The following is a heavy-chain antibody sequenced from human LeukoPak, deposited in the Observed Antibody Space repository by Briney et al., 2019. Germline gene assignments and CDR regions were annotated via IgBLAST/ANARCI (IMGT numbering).Heavy chain of an antibody. J-gene: IGHJ4*02. Sequence: GESLRLSCAASGLTFSRYAMSWVRQAPGKGREWVSGVSTSGGSTYYADSVKGRFTISRDNYKNTLHLQMNSLRAEDTAIYYCAKQAYDSPRTDFDYWGQGTLVTVSS. D-gene: IGHD3-22*01. V-gene: IGHV3-23*01. CDR2: VSTSGGST. CDR1: GLTFSRYA. CDR3: AKQAYDSPRTDFDY.